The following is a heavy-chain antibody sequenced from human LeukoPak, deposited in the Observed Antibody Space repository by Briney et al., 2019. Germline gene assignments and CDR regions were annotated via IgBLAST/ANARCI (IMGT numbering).Heavy chain of an antibody. Sequence: PGRSLRLSCAASGFTFSSYAMHWVRQAPGKGLEGVAVISYDGSNKYYADSVKGRFTISRDNSKNRLYLKMNSLRAEDTAVYYCAREPTVTTSWNYYYGMDVWGQGTTVTVSS. CDR3: AREPTVTTSWNYYYGMDV. CDR2: ISYDGSNK. D-gene: IGHD4-17*01. V-gene: IGHV3-30-3*01. CDR1: GFTFSSYA. J-gene: IGHJ6*02.